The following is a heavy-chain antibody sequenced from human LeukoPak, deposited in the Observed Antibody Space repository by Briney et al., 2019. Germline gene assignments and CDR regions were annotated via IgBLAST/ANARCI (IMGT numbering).Heavy chain of an antibody. Sequence: GASVKVPCKASGYTFTSYYIHWVRQPPGQGLEWMGIINPSGGSTSYAQKFQGRVTMTRDMSTSTVYMELSSLRSEDTAVYYCAREQDLVGATDYWGQGTLVTVSS. J-gene: IGHJ4*02. CDR1: GYTFTSYY. D-gene: IGHD1-26*01. CDR3: AREQDLVGATDY. V-gene: IGHV1-46*01. CDR2: INPSGGST.